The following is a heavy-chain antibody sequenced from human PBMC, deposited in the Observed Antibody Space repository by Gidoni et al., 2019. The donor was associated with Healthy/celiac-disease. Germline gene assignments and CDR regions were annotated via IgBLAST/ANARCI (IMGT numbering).Heavy chain of an antibody. D-gene: IGHD3-16*01. Sequence: EVPLLESGGGLVQPGGSLRLSCAASGFTFSSYAMSWVRQAPGKGLEWVSAISGSGGSTYYADSVKGRFTISRDNSKNTLYLQMNSLRAEDTAVYYCAKTVGHYYYYYGMDVWGQGTTVTVSS. V-gene: IGHV3-23*01. J-gene: IGHJ6*02. CDR3: AKTVGHYYYYYGMDV. CDR2: ISGSGGST. CDR1: GFTFSSYA.